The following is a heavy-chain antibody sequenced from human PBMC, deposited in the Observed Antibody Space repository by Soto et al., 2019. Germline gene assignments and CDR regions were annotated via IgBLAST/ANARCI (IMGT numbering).Heavy chain of an antibody. CDR1: GGSISSGGYY. J-gene: IGHJ5*02. V-gene: IGHV4-31*03. CDR3: ARNEYSSSSAWFDP. CDR2: IYYSGGT. D-gene: IGHD6-6*01. Sequence: SETLSLTCTVSGGSISSGGYYWSWIRQHPGKGLEWIGYIYYSGGTYYNPSLKSRVTISVDTSKNQFSLNLGSVTAADTAVYYCARNEYSSSSAWFDPWGQGTLVTVSS.